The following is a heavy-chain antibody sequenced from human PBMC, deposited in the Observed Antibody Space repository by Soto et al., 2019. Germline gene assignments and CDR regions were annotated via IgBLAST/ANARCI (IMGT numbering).Heavy chain of an antibody. J-gene: IGHJ3*02. D-gene: IGHD3-3*01. CDR1: GFTFSSYS. CDR3: ARGVRFLGAFDI. Sequence: GGSLRLSCAASGFTFSSYSMNWVRQAPGKGLEWVSSISSSSSYIYYADSVKGRFTISRDNAKNSLYLQMNSLRAEDTAVYYCARGVRFLGAFDIWGQGSMVTVSS. V-gene: IGHV3-21*01. CDR2: ISSSSSYI.